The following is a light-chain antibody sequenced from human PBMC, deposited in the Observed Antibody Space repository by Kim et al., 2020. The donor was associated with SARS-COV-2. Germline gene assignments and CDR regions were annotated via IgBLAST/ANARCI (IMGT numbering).Light chain of an antibody. V-gene: IGLV4-69*01. CDR3: QTWGTGIRV. Sequence: ASVKLTGPLRSGDSSYPIAWYQQQPEKGPRYLMKLNSDGSHSKGDGIPDRFSGSSSGAERYLTISSLQSEDEADYYCQTWGTGIRVFGGGTQLTVL. J-gene: IGLJ3*02. CDR2: LNSDGSH. CDR1: SGDSSYP.